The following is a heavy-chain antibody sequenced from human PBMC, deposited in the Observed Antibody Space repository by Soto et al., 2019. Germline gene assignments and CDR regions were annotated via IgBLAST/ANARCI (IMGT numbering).Heavy chain of an antibody. CDR3: ASGALWGSGSYPEYNWFDP. Sequence: ASVKVSCKASGYTVTGYYMHWVRQAPGQGLEWMGWIKPHRGGTNYAQKFQGWVPMTRDTSIRTAYMELSRLRSDDTAVYYCASGALWGSGSYPEYNWFDPWGQGTLVTVST. V-gene: IGHV1-2*04. CDR2: IKPHRGGT. D-gene: IGHD3-10*01. CDR1: GYTVTGYY. J-gene: IGHJ5*02.